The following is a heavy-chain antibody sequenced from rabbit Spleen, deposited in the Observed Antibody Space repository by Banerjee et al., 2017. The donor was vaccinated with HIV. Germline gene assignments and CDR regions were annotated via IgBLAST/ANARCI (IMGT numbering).Heavy chain of an antibody. V-gene: IGHV1S45*01. Sequence: QEQLEESGGDLVKPEGSLTLTCTASGFSFSSSYWICWVRQAPGKGLEWIACIYAGSSGSTYYASWAKGRFTISKTSSTTVTLQMTSLTAADTATYFCARGSATMTMVITGYYFTLWGQGTLVTVS. CDR2: IYAGSSGST. CDR3: ARGSATMTMVITGYYFTL. D-gene: IGHD2-1*01. J-gene: IGHJ4*01. CDR1: GFSFSSSYW.